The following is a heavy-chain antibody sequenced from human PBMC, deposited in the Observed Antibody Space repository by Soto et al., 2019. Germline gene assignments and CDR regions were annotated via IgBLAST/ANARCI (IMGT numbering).Heavy chain of an antibody. CDR2: IIPILGIA. V-gene: IGHV1-69*02. J-gene: IGHJ6*03. CDR3: ARNLGYCSGGSCYSTKHYYYYMDV. Sequence: GASVKVSCKASGGTFSSYTISWVRQAPGQGLEWMGRIIPILGIANYAQKFQGRVTITADKSTSTAYMELSSLRSEDTAVYYCARNLGYCSGGSCYSTKHYYYYMDVWGKGTTVTVSS. D-gene: IGHD2-15*01. CDR1: GGTFSSYT.